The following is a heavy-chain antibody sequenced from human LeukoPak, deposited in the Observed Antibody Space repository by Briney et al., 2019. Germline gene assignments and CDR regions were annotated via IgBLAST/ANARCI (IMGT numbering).Heavy chain of an antibody. J-gene: IGHJ3*02. CDR2: ISAYNGNT. V-gene: IGHV1-18*01. D-gene: IGHD1-26*01. Sequence: SVNVACTGSGYTLTSNGVTLGRQAPGQGLEWMGWISAYNGNTNYAQKLQGRVTMTTDTSTSTAYMELRSLRSDDTAVYYCARPQGGISGWAAFNTCG. CDR1: GYTLTSNG. CDR3: ARPQGGISGWAAFNT.